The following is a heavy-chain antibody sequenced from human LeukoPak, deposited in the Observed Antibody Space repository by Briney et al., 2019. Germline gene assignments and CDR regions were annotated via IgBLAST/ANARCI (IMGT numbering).Heavy chain of an antibody. V-gene: IGHV3-53*01. CDR2: IYSGGST. CDR3: ARDRRVTAYYYGMDV. J-gene: IGHJ6*02. Sequence: PGGSLRLSCAASGFTVSSNYMSWVRQAPGKGLEWVSVIYSGGSTYYADSVKGRLTISRDNSKNTLYLQMNSLRAEDTAVYYCARDRRVTAYYYGMDVWGQGTTVTVSS. D-gene: IGHD4-23*01. CDR1: GFTVSSNY.